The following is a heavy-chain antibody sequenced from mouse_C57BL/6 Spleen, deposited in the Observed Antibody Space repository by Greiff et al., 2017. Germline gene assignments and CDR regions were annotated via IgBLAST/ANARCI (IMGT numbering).Heavy chain of an antibody. CDR3: ARRGRRGYFDV. CDR2: IDPSDSYT. V-gene: IGHV1-69*01. J-gene: IGHJ1*03. CDR1: GYTFTSYW. D-gene: IGHD1-1*01. Sequence: QVQLQQPGAELVMPGASVKLSCKASGYTFTSYWMHWVKQRPGQGLEWIGEIDPSDSYTNYNQKFKGKSTLTVDKSSSTAYMQLSSLTFEDPAVYYCARRGRRGYFDVWGTGTTVTVSS.